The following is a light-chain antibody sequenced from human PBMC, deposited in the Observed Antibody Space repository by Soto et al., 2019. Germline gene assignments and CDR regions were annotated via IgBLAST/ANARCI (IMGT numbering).Light chain of an antibody. CDR2: EVS. CDR3: NSYTRSGTLV. CDR1: SSNVGAYNY. V-gene: IGLV2-14*01. Sequence: QSALTQPASVSGSPGQSITISCTGTSSNVGAYNYVSWYQQHPGEATKLLFYEVSDRPSGVSTRFSGYKSGNTASLTISGLLSDDEADYYCNSYTRSGTLVFGTGTKLTVL. J-gene: IGLJ1*01.